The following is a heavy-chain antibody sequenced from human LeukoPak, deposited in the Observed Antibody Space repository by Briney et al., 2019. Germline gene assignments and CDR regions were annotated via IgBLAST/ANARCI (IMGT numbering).Heavy chain of an antibody. CDR1: GYIFTGYL. CDR2: INPNSGGT. CDR3: ARDRANWGFDY. D-gene: IGHD7-27*01. Sequence: ASVKVSCKTSGYIFTGYLIHWVRQAPGQGLEWMGWINPNSGGTNYAQKFQGRVTMTRDTSISTAYMELSRLRSDDTAVYYCARDRANWGFDYWGQGTLVTVSS. V-gene: IGHV1-2*02. J-gene: IGHJ4*02.